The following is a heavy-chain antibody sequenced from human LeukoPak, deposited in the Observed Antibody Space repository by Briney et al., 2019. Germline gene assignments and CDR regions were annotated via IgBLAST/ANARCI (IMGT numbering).Heavy chain of an antibody. CDR3: AKDFTTVTTFFDY. Sequence: GGSLRLSCAASGFTFSSYWMSWVRQAPGKGLEWVANIKQDGSEKYYVDSVKGRFTISRDNSKNTLYLQMNSLRAEDTAVYYCAKDFTTVTTFFDYWGQGTLVTVSS. V-gene: IGHV3-7*03. D-gene: IGHD4-17*01. J-gene: IGHJ4*02. CDR2: IKQDGSEK. CDR1: GFTFSSYW.